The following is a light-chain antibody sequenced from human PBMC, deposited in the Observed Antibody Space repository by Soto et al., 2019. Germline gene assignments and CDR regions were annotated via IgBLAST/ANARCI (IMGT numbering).Light chain of an antibody. CDR2: GVS. CDR1: QTVSVN. J-gene: IGKJ4*01. CDR3: QQYDAWPPLLT. V-gene: IGKV3-15*01. Sequence: EIVMTQSPAILSVSPGETATLSCRASQTVSVNLAWYQQKPGQAPRLLIHGVSTRATGIPPRFSGSGSGTEFTLTIGSLQSEDFAVYYCQQYDAWPPLLTFGGGTTVANK.